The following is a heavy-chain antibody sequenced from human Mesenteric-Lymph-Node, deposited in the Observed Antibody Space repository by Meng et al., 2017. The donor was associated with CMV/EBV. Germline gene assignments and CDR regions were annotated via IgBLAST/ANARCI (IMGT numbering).Heavy chain of an antibody. CDR1: GFAFSSHA. V-gene: IGHV3-21*04. D-gene: IGHD3-10*01. CDR2: ISSSNIYT. J-gene: IGHJ4*02. Sequence: GGSLRLSCEASGFAFSSHAMSWVRQAPGKGLEWVSCISSSNIYTYYADSVKGRFTISRDNAKNSLYLQMNSLRAEDTAVYYCARSFGSRSYSLYFDYWGQGTVVTVSS. CDR3: ARSFGSRSYSLYFDY.